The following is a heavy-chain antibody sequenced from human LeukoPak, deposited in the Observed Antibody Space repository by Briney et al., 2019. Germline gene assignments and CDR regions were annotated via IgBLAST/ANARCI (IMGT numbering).Heavy chain of an antibody. Sequence: GGSLRLSCAASGFTFDDYAMHWVRQAPGKGLEWVSLISGDGGSTYYADSVKGRFTISRDNSKDSLYLQMNSLRTEDTALYYCANLDSSGYFPFYWGQGTLVTVSS. CDR1: GFTFDDYA. V-gene: IGHV3-43*02. J-gene: IGHJ4*02. CDR3: ANLDSSGYFPFY. D-gene: IGHD3-22*01. CDR2: ISGDGGST.